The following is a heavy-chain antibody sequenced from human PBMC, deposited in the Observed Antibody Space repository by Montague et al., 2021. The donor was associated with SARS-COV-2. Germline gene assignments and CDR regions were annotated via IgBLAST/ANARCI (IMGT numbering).Heavy chain of an antibody. CDR3: ATQEDPSGWIPGPFDF. CDR2: MYYRGST. Sequence: SETLSLTCTVSGGSISSRTYYWAWIRQPPGKGLEWIGSMYYRGSTYYNPSLKSRVFISVDTTKKQLSLTLTSVTAADTAVYYCATQEDPSGWIPGPFDFWGQGTLLSVSS. D-gene: IGHD6-19*01. V-gene: IGHV4-39*01. J-gene: IGHJ4*02. CDR1: GGSISSRTYY.